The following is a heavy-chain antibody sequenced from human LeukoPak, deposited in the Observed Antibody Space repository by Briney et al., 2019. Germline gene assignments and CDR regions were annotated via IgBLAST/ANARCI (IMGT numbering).Heavy chain of an antibody. CDR2: ISGSGGST. CDR3: AKGYCSGGSCYSGTGSFDY. CDR1: GFTFSSYA. J-gene: IGHJ4*02. D-gene: IGHD2-15*01. Sequence: GGSLRLSCAASGFTFSSYAMSWVRQAPGKGLEWVSAISGSGGSTYYADSVKGRFTISRDNSKNTLYLQMNSLRAEDTAVYYCAKGYCSGGSCYSGTGSFDYWSQGTLVTVSS. V-gene: IGHV3-23*01.